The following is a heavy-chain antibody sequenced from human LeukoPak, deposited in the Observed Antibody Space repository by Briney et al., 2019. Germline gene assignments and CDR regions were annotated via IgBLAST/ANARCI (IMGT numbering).Heavy chain of an antibody. CDR2: INPNSGGT. J-gene: IGHJ4*02. CDR1: GYTFTGYY. V-gene: IGHV1-2*02. CDR3: ARARIAARTLDY. Sequence: ASVKVSCKASGYTFTGYYKHWVRQAPGQGLEWMGWINPNSGGTNYAQKFQGRVTMTRDTSISTAYMELSRLRSDDTAVYYCARARIAARTLDYWGQGTLVTVSS. D-gene: IGHD6-6*01.